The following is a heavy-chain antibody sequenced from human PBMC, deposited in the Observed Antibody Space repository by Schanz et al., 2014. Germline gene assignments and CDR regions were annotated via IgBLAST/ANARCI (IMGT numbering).Heavy chain of an antibody. V-gene: IGHV3-11*06. CDR3: ERFQSPHQPFDY. J-gene: IGHJ4*02. CDR1: GFTFSDYY. CDR2: ISSSGGYT. D-gene: IGHD2-2*01. Sequence: VQLVDSGGGVVQPGGSLRLSCAASGFTFSDYYMSWIRQAPGRGLEWVSYISSSGGYTNNADSVKGRFTISRDNAKNSLYLQMNSLRAEDTAVYYCERFQSPHQPFDYWGQGTLVTVSS.